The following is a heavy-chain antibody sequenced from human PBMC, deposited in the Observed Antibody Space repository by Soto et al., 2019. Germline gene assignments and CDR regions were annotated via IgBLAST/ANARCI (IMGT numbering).Heavy chain of an antibody. CDR3: AHSARKYYYDSSGYAFDI. J-gene: IGHJ3*02. CDR1: GGTFSSYA. CDR2: IIPIFGTA. D-gene: IGHD3-22*01. Sequence: SVKVSCKASGGTFSSYAISSVRQAPGQGLEWMRGIIPIFGTANYAQKFQGRVTITADESTSTAYMELSSLRSEDTAVYYCAHSARKYYYDSSGYAFDIWGQGTMVTVSS. V-gene: IGHV1-69*13.